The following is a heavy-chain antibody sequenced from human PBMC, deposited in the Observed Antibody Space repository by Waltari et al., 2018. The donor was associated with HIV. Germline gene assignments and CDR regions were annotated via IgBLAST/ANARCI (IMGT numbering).Heavy chain of an antibody. D-gene: IGHD6-13*01. CDR2: KRFDGSKK. Sequence: QVQLVESGGGVVQPGGSLRLSCAASGFTFSSYGMHWVRQAQGKGVGWVAFKRFDGSKKYYADSVKGRFTISRDNSKNTLYLQMNSLRAEDTAVYYCAKDVGSSWPPDYWGQGTLVTVSS. J-gene: IGHJ4*02. CDR1: GFTFSSYG. V-gene: IGHV3-30*02. CDR3: AKDVGSSWPPDY.